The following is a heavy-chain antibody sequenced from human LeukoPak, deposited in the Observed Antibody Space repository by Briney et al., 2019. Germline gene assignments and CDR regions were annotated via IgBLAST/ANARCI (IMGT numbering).Heavy chain of an antibody. CDR1: GFTFDDYA. CDR3: AKDWATTVTALGGFDY. CDR2: ISWNSVSI. V-gene: IGHV3-9*01. J-gene: IGHJ4*02. D-gene: IGHD4-17*01. Sequence: PGGSLRLSCAASGFTFDDYAMHWVRQAPGKCLEWVSCISWNSVSIGYADSVKGRFTISRDNAKNSLYLQMNSLRAEVTALYYCAKDWATTVTALGGFDYWGRGTLVTVSS.